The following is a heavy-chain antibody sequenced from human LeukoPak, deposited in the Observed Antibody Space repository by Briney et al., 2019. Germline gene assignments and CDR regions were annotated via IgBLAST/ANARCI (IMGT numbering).Heavy chain of an antibody. Sequence: GGSLRLSCAASGFTFSSYVMSWVRQAPGKGLEWVSAISGSGGSTYYADSVKGRFTISRDNSKNTLYLQMNSLRAEDTAVYYCAKDYCSGGSCYTEDYWGQGTLVTVSS. D-gene: IGHD2-15*01. V-gene: IGHV3-23*01. CDR1: GFTFSSYV. CDR3: AKDYCSGGSCYTEDY. J-gene: IGHJ4*02. CDR2: ISGSGGST.